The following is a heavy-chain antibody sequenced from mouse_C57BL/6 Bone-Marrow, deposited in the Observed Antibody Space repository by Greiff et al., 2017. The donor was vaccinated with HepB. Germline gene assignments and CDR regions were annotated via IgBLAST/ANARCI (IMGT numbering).Heavy chain of an antibody. CDR1: GYTFTDYE. CDR3: TRKGNYVFWFAY. D-gene: IGHD2-1*01. V-gene: IGHV1-15*01. J-gene: IGHJ3*01. CDR2: IDPETGGT. Sequence: VQLQQSGAELVRPGASVTLSCKASGYTFTDYEMHWVKQTPVHGLEWIGAIDPETGGTAYNQKFKGKAILTADKSSSTAYMELRSLTSEDSAVYCCTRKGNYVFWFAYWGQGTLVTVSA.